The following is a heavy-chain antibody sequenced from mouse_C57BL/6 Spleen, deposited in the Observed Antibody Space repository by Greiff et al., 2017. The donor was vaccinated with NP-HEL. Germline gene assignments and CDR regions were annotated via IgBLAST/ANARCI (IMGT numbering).Heavy chain of an antibody. Sequence: VKLQESGAELMKPGASVKLSCKATGYTFTGYWIEWVKQRPGHGLEWIGEILPGSGSTNYNEKFKGKATFTADTSSNTAYMQLSSLTTEDSAIYYCARKADYSNYYYYAMDYWGQGTSVTVSS. CDR2: ILPGSGST. V-gene: IGHV1-9*01. D-gene: IGHD2-5*01. J-gene: IGHJ4*01. CDR1: GYTFTGYW. CDR3: ARKADYSNYYYYAMDY.